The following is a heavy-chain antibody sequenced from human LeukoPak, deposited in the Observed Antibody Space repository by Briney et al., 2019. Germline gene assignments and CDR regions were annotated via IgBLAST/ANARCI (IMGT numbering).Heavy chain of an antibody. CDR1: GGSISSYY. Sequence: SETLSLTCTVSGGSISSYYWSWIRQPPGKGLEWIGYIYCSGSTNYNPSLKSRVTISVDTSKNQFSLKLSSVTAADTAVYYCARGSSYYDFWSGPYYYYMDVWGKGTTVTVSS. CDR3: ARGSSYYDFWSGPYYYYMDV. CDR2: IYCSGST. D-gene: IGHD3-3*01. J-gene: IGHJ6*03. V-gene: IGHV4-59*01.